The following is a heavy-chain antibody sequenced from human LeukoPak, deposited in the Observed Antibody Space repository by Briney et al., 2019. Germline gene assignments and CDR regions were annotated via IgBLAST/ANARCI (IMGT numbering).Heavy chain of an antibody. V-gene: IGHV1-2*02. CDR3: ARVIPAGNPTFAY. Sequence: ASVKVSCKVSGYTFTGYYMHWVRQAPGQGLEWMGWVNPNSGGTTYAQKFQGRVTMTRDTSISTAYMELSRLTSDDTAVYYCARVIPAGNPTFAYWGQGTLVTVSS. CDR1: GYTFTGYY. CDR2: VNPNSGGT. D-gene: IGHD2-2*01. J-gene: IGHJ4*02.